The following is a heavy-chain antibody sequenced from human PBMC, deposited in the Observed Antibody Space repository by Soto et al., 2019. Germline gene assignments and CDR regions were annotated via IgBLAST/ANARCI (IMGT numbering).Heavy chain of an antibody. CDR2: ISTYNDKT. CDR3: ARDDDYVWGSYRP. Sequence: GASVKVSCKASGYTFTTHTISWVRQAPGQGLEWMGWISTYNDKTNYAQRFQDRVTLTADRSTSTAYMELRSLGSDDTATYYCARDDDYVWGSYRPWGQGTLVTVSS. D-gene: IGHD3-16*02. J-gene: IGHJ4*02. CDR1: GYTFTTHT. V-gene: IGHV1-18*04.